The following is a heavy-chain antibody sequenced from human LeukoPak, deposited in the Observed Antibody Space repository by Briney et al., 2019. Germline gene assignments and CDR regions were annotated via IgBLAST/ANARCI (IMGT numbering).Heavy chain of an antibody. CDR3: AGVSYDILTGYSGDDAFDI. V-gene: IGHV3-7*03. CDR1: GFTISSYW. D-gene: IGHD3-9*01. CDR2: IKQDGSEK. Sequence: PGGSLRLSCAASGFTISSYWMSWVRQAPGKGLEWVANIKQDGSEKYYVDSVKGRFTISRDNAKNSLYLQMNSLRAEDTAVYYCAGVSYDILTGYSGDDAFDIWGQGTMVTVSS. J-gene: IGHJ3*02.